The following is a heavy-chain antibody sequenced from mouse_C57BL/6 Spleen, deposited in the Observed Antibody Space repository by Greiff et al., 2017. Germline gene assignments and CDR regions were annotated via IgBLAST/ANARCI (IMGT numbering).Heavy chain of an antibody. J-gene: IGHJ2*01. Sequence: EVNVVESGGGLVKPGGSLKLSCAASGFTFSSYAMSWVRQTPEKRLEWVATISDGGSYTYYPDNVKGRFTISRDNAKNNLYLQMSHLKSEDTAMYYCAREELRLRGGYFDYWGQGTTLTVSS. CDR3: AREELRLRGGYFDY. V-gene: IGHV5-4*01. CDR2: ISDGGSYT. CDR1: GFTFSSYA. D-gene: IGHD3-2*02.